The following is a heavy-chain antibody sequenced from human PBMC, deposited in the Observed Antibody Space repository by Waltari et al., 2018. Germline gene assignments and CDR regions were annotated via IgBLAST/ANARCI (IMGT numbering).Heavy chain of an antibody. V-gene: IGHV4-61*09. CDR2: IYTSGST. J-gene: IGHJ4*02. D-gene: IGHD6-13*01. CDR1: GGSISSGSYY. Sequence: QVQLQESGPGLVKPSQTLSLTCTVSGGSISSGSYYWSWIRQPAGKGLDWIGYIYTSGSTNYNPSLKSRVTISVDTSKNQFSLKLSSVTAADTAVYYCARDIAAVGKSFDYWGQGTLVTVSS. CDR3: ARDIAAVGKSFDY.